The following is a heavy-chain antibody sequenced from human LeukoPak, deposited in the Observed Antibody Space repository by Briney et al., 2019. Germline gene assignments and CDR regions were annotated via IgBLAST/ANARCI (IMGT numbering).Heavy chain of an antibody. CDR3: ARGSPFGAY. CDR2: MKQDGGEK. J-gene: IGHJ4*02. V-gene: IGHV3-7*01. CDR1: GFTFSKYW. D-gene: IGHD4/OR15-4a*01. Sequence: GGSLRLSCAASGFTFSKYWMSWVRQAPGKGLEWVANMKQDGGEKYYVDSVKGRFTISRDNAKSSVYLQMNSLRAEDTAVYYCARGSPFGAYWGQGTLVTVSS.